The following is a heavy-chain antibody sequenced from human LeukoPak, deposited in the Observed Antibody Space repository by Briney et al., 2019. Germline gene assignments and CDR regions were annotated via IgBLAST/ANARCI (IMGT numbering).Heavy chain of an antibody. Sequence: SETLSLTCSVSGASISSYCWSWIRQPPGKGLEWIAYIYYTGSTNYNPSLKSRVTVSLDTSKNQFSLMVNSVTTTDTAVYYCARKRGYYGSGSFGYWGQGNPVTVSS. D-gene: IGHD3-10*01. CDR3: ARKRGYYGSGSFGY. CDR1: GASISSYC. J-gene: IGHJ4*02. CDR2: IYYTGST. V-gene: IGHV4-59*01.